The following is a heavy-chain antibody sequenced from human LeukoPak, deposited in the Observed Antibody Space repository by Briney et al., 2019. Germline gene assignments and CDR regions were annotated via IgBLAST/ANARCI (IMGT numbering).Heavy chain of an antibody. D-gene: IGHD2-2*01. Sequence: EASVKVSCKASGYTFTSYGISWVRQAPGQGLEWMGWIRAYNGNTNYAQKLQGRGTMTTDTSTSTAYMELRSLRSDDTAVYYCVRGGYCSSTSCPYYYYYGMDVWGQGTTVTVSS. CDR2: IRAYNGNT. CDR3: VRGGYCSSTSCPYYYYYGMDV. V-gene: IGHV1-18*01. J-gene: IGHJ6*02. CDR1: GYTFTSYG.